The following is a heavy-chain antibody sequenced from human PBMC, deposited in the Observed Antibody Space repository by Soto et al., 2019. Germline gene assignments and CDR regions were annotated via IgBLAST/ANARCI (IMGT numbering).Heavy chain of an antibody. V-gene: IGHV3-30-3*01. D-gene: IGHD1-26*01. CDR2: ISYDGSNK. CDR3: AREGFEGERPFDY. CDR1: GFTFSSYA. J-gene: IGHJ4*02. Sequence: QVQLVESGGGVVQPGRSLRLSCAASGFTFSSYAMHWVRQAPGKGLEWVAVISYDGSNKYYADSVKGRFTISRDNSKNTLYLQMNSLRAEDTAVYYCAREGFEGERPFDYWGQGTLVTVSS.